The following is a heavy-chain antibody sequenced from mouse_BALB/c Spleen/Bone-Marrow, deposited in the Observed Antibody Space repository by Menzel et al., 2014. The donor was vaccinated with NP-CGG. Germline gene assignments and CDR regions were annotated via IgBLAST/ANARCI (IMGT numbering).Heavy chain of an antibody. V-gene: IGHV5-17*02. Sequence: EVQVVESGGGLVQPGGSRKLSCAASGFTFSSFGMHWVRQAPEKGLEWVAYISSGSTTIFYADTVKGRFTISRDNPKNTLFLQMTSLRSEDTAMYYCTRGGNWDDLDYWGQGTTLTVSS. D-gene: IGHD4-1*01. CDR3: TRGGNWDDLDY. CDR2: ISSGSTTI. CDR1: GFTFSSFG. J-gene: IGHJ2*01.